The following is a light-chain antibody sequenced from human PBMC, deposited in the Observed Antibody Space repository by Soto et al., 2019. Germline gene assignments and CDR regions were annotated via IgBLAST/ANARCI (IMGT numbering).Light chain of an antibody. CDR2: DAS. CDR3: QQYMPWPPYT. J-gene: IGKJ2*01. Sequence: EVVLTQSPATLSASAGDRATLSCRASQSVSIYVAWYQQKPGQAPRLLIYDASTRATGIPSRFSGSGSGTECTLSISSLQSGDFAVYFCQQYMPWPPYTFGQGTKVEIK. V-gene: IGKV3-15*01. CDR1: QSVSIY.